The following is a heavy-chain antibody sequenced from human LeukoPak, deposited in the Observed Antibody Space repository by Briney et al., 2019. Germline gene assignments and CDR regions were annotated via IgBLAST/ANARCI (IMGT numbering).Heavy chain of an antibody. CDR3: ARENYDYSGDSFAFDI. CDR2: IRSDGSTT. D-gene: IGHD4-23*01. V-gene: IGHV3-74*01. J-gene: IGHJ3*02. Sequence: GGSLRLSCAASGFTFSTYWMHWFRHAPGKGLVWVSRIRSDGSTTDYADSVKGRFIISRDKAKNTLYLQMNSLRAEDTAVYYCARENYDYSGDSFAFDIWGRGTVVTVSS. CDR1: GFTFSTYW.